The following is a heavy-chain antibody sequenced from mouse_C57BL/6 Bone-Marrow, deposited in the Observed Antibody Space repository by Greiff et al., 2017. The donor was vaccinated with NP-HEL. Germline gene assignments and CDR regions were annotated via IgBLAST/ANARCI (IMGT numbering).Heavy chain of an antibody. CDR1: GYTFTSYW. D-gene: IGHD1-1*01. CDR3: ASGGITTVPYWYFDV. J-gene: IGHJ1*03. V-gene: IGHV1-7*01. Sequence: QVQLQQSGAELAKPGASVKLSCKASGYTFTSYWMHWVKQRPGQGLEWIGYINPSSGYTNYNQKFKDKATLTADKSSSTAYMQLSSLTYEDSAVYYCASGGITTVPYWYFDVWGTGTTVTVAS. CDR2: INPSSGYT.